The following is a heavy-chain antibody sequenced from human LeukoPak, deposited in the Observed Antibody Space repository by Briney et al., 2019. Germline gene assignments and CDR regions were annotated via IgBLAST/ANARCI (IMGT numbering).Heavy chain of an antibody. CDR1: GFTFSSYE. J-gene: IGHJ6*04. Sequence: GGSLRLSCAASGFTFSSYEMNWVRQAPGKGLEWVSYISSSGSTIYYADSVKGRFTISRDNAKNSLYLQMNSLRAEDTAVYYCAELGITMIVGGWGKGATVTICS. V-gene: IGHV3-48*03. CDR3: AELGITMIVGG. CDR2: ISSSGSTI. D-gene: IGHD3-22*01.